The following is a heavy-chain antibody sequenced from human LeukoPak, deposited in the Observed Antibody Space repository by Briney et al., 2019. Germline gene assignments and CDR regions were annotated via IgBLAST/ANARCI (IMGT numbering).Heavy chain of an antibody. V-gene: IGHV7-4-1*02. CDR1: GYTFTSYA. CDR2: INTNTGNP. CDR3: ARGPRRIAAAHNWFDP. Sequence: ASVKVSCKASGYTFTSYAMNWVRRAPGQGLEWMGWINTNTGNPTYAQGFTGRFVFSSDTSVSTAYLQISSLKAEDTAVYYCARGPRRIAAAHNWFDPWGQGTLVTVSS. D-gene: IGHD6-13*01. J-gene: IGHJ5*02.